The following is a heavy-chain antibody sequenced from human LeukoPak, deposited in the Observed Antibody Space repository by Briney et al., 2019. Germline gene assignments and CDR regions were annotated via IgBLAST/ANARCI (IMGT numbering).Heavy chain of an antibody. CDR2: ISGSGGST. D-gene: IGHD3-22*01. CDR3: AKDRLVVSPYYYDAAFDI. V-gene: IGHV3-23*01. J-gene: IGHJ3*02. CDR1: GLTFSSYG. Sequence: GGSLRLSCAASGLTFSSYGMSWVRQAPGKGLEWVSAISGSGGSTYYADSVKGRFTISRDNSKNTLYLQMNSLRAEDTAVYYCAKDRLVVSPYYYDAAFDIWGQGTMVTVSS.